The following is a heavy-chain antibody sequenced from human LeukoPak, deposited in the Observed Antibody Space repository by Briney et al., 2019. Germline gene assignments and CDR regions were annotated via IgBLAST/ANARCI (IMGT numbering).Heavy chain of an antibody. J-gene: IGHJ5*02. D-gene: IGHD3-16*02. CDR2: INPSGGST. CDR1: GYTFTSYY. V-gene: IGHV1-46*01. Sequence: ASVKVSCKASGYTFTSYYMHWVRQAPGQGLEWMGIINPSGGSTSYAQKFQGRVTMTRDTSTSTVYMELSSLRSEDTAVYYCAGDRAPYDYVWGSYRFNWFDPWGQGTLVTVSS. CDR3: AGDRAPYDYVWGSYRFNWFDP.